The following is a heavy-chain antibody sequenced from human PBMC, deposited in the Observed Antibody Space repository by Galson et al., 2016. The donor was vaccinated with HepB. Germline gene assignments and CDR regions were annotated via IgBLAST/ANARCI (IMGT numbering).Heavy chain of an antibody. J-gene: IGHJ4*02. V-gene: IGHV3-21*06. CDR1: GFTFSSYS. Sequence: SLRLSCAASGFTFSSYSMIWVRQAPGKGLEWVSFISSSSSSIYYADSVKGRFTVSRDNSKTSLFLQMNRLRAEDTAVYYCAKADLLFGYYNGGIDFWGQGTLVTVSS. CDR3: AKADLLFGYYNGGIDF. D-gene: IGHD3-9*01. CDR2: ISSSSSSI.